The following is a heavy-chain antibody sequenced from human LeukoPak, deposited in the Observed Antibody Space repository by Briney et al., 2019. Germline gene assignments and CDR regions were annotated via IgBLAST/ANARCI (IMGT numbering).Heavy chain of an antibody. CDR1: GFTFSDYY. CDR2: ISSSGSTM. V-gene: IGHV3-11*01. D-gene: IGHD5-24*01. CDR3: ARGGEMATRTKAFDI. J-gene: IGHJ3*02. Sequence: GGSLRLSCAASGFTFSDYYMSWIRQAPGKGLEWVSYISSSGSTMYYADSVKGRFTISRDNAKNSLYLQMNSLRAEDTAVYYCARGGEMATRTKAFDIWGQGTMVTVSS.